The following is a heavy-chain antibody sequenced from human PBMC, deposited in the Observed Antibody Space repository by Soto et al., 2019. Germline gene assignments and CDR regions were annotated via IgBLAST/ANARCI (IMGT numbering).Heavy chain of an antibody. V-gene: IGHV1-69*13. CDR3: ASYDPSITMVRGVIIPHDSYYYGRDG. CDR1: GSTFSSYA. J-gene: IGHJ6*02. Sequence: SVKVSCKASGSTFSSYAISWVRQAPGQGLEWMGGIIPIFGTANYAQKFQGRVTITADESTSTAYMELSSLRSEDTAVYYCASYDPSITMVRGVIIPHDSYYYGRDGWGQGNTVTGSS. CDR2: IIPIFGTA. D-gene: IGHD3-10*01.